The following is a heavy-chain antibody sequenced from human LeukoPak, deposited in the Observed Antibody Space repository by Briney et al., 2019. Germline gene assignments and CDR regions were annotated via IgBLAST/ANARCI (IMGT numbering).Heavy chain of an antibody. CDR2: INPNSGGT. CDR3: ARDYDYGDFDY. V-gene: IGHV1-2*02. D-gene: IGHD4-17*01. J-gene: IGHJ4*02. Sequence: ASVKVSCKASGYTFTGYYMHWVRQAPGQGLEWMRWINPNSGGTNNAQKFQGRVTMTRDTSISTAYMELSRLRSDDTAVYYCARDYDYGDFDYWGQGTLVTVSS. CDR1: GYTFTGYY.